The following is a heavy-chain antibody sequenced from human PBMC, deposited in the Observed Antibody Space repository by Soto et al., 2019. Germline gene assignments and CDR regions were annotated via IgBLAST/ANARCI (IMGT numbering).Heavy chain of an antibody. CDR2: IYHGGNT. CDR1: GFTVSSNH. J-gene: IGHJ4*02. D-gene: IGHD5-18*01. V-gene: IGHV3-53*01. Sequence: VQLVESGGGLIQPGGSLRLSCAASGFTVSSNHMTWIRQAPGRGPEWVSTIYHGGNTYYADSVKGRFAISRDNSKNMLYLPMNSLRAEDTAVYYCATGVDTAKDGYWGQGTLVTVSS. CDR3: ATGVDTAKDGY.